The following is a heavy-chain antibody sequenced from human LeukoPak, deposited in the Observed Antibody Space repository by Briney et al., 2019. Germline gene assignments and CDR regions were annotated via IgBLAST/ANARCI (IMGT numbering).Heavy chain of an antibody. V-gene: IGHV3-33*06. Sequence: GGSLRLSCAASGFTFSNYGMHWVRHAPGRGREWVAVIWSDGSSKYYAGSVKRGFTISRDHSNHTLYLQINRLSAEETAVYYFAKGHLLSRTPPFDYWGEGALVTVSS. D-gene: IGHD2-15*01. CDR3: AKGHLLSRTPPFDY. CDR1: GFTFSNYG. CDR2: IWSDGSSK. J-gene: IGHJ4*02.